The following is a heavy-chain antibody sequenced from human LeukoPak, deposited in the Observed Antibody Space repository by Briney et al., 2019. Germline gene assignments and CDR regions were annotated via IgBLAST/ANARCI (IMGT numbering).Heavy chain of an antibody. V-gene: IGHV4-59*01. CDR2: IYCSGST. Sequence: SETLSLTCTVSGGSISSYYWSWLRQPPGKGLEWIGYIYCSGSTNYNTSLKSRVTISVDTSKNQFSLKLSSVTAADTAVYYCAGGSQWLVFDYWGQGTLVTVST. J-gene: IGHJ4*02. CDR1: GGSISSYY. CDR3: AGGSQWLVFDY. D-gene: IGHD6-19*01.